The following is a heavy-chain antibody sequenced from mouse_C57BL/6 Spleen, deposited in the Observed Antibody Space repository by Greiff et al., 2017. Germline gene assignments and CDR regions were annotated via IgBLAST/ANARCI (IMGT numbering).Heavy chain of an antibody. D-gene: IGHD1-1*01. Sequence: EVQLQQSGPELVKPGASVKISCKASGYSFTDYNMNWVKQSNGKSLEWIGVINPNYGTTSYNQKFKGKATLTVDQSSSTAYMQLNSLTSEDSAVXYCARSGTTVVAYYCAMDYWGQGTSGTVSS. CDR2: INPNYGTT. J-gene: IGHJ4*01. CDR1: GYSFTDYN. V-gene: IGHV1-39*01. CDR3: ARSGTTVVAYYCAMDY.